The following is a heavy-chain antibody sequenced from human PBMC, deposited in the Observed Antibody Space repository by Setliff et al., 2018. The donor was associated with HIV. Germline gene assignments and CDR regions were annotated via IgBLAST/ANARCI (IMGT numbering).Heavy chain of an antibody. CDR3: ARGEYYFDY. Sequence: PSETLSLTCTVSGGSISSGIYYWSWIRQPAGKGLEWIGRIYTSGSTNYNPSLKSRVTISVDTSKNQFSLKLSSVTAADTAVYYCARGEYYFDYWGQGMLVTVSS. CDR1: GGSISSGIYY. J-gene: IGHJ4*02. V-gene: IGHV4-61*02. CDR2: IYTSGST.